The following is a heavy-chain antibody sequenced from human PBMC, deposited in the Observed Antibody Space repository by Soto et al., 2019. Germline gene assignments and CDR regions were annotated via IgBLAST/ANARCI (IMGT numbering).Heavy chain of an antibody. CDR1: GGTFSSYT. CDR2: IIPMFGIA. D-gene: IGHD4-17*01. J-gene: IGHJ4*02. Sequence: QVQLVQSGAEVKKPGSSVKVSCKASGGTFSSYTISWVRQSPGQGLEWMGRIIPMFGIANYAQKFQGSVTITEDESTSTDYMELSSRRSKDKAVYYCARGYGDSHDYWGQGTLVTVSS. V-gene: IGHV1-69*02. CDR3: ARGYGDSHDY.